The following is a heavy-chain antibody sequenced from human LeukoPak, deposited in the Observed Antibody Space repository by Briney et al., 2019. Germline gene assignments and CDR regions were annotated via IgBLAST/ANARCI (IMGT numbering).Heavy chain of an antibody. V-gene: IGHV4-4*02. CDR3: ARERYGSGSPNWFDP. CDR2: IYHSGST. J-gene: IGHJ5*02. CDR1: GGSISSSNW. Sequence: SGTLSLTCAVSGGSISSSNWWSWVRQPPGKGLEWIGEIYHSGSTNYNPSLKSRVTISVDKSKNQFSLKLSSVTAADTAVYYCARERYGSGSPNWFDPWGQGTLVTVSS. D-gene: IGHD3-10*01.